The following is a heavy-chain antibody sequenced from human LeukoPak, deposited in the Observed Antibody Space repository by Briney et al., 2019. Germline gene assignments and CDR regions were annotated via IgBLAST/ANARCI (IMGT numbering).Heavy chain of an antibody. J-gene: IGHJ5*02. V-gene: IGHV5-51*01. CDR3: ARQGTFCSSSSCYTPDKSWFDP. Sequence: PGESLKISCKGSGYSFTSYWIGWVRQMPGKGLEWMGIIYPGDSGTRYSPSFQGQVTISADKSISTAYLQWSSLKASDTAMYYCARQGTFCSSSSCYTPDKSWFDPWGQGTLVTVSS. D-gene: IGHD2-2*02. CDR1: GYSFTSYW. CDR2: IYPGDSGT.